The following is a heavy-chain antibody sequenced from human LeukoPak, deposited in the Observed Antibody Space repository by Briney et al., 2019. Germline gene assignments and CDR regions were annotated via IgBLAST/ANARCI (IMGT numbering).Heavy chain of an antibody. CDR3: VKDSSDYYFDY. CDR1: GFTLRSYG. V-gene: IGHV3-30*02. Sequence: PGGSLTLSCLASGFTLRSYGIHWVRQPPGKGLEWLAFICYEEITKNYADSVKGRFTIYRDNSKNNLYVHMNSLRHDDTAVYYCVKDSSDYYFDYWGQGTLVTVSS. D-gene: IGHD3-22*01. CDR2: ICYEEITK. J-gene: IGHJ4*02.